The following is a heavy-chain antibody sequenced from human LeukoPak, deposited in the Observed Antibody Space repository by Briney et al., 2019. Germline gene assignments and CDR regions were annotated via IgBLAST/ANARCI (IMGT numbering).Heavy chain of an antibody. Sequence: SQTLSLTCTVSGGSISSRDYYWSWIRQPPGKGLEWIGYIFYGGSTYYNPSLKSRVTISVDTSKNQFSLKVISVTAADSAVYYCARVFQVGTTTKFDSWGQGTLVTVSS. CDR2: IFYGGST. D-gene: IGHD1-26*01. J-gene: IGHJ4*02. CDR1: GGSISSRDYY. CDR3: ARVFQVGTTTKFDS. V-gene: IGHV4-30-4*08.